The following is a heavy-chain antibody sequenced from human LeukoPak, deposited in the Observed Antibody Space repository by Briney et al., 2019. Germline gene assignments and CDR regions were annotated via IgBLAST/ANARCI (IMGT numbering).Heavy chain of an antibody. V-gene: IGHV3-48*03. J-gene: IGHJ4*02. CDR2: ISSSGSTI. CDR1: GFTFSSYE. D-gene: IGHD6-19*01. Sequence: PGGSLRLSCAASGFTFSSYEMNWVRQAPGKGLEWVPYISSSGSTIYYADSVKGRFTISRDNAKNSLYLQMNSLRAEDTAVYYCASQGYSSGWFLSYYFDYWGQGTLVTVSS. CDR3: ASQGYSSGWFLSYYFDY.